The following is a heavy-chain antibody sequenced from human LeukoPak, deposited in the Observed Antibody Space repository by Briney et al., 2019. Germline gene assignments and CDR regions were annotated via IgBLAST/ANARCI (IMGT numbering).Heavy chain of an antibody. V-gene: IGHV4-34*01. J-gene: IGHJ6*02. D-gene: IGHD3-3*01. CDR3: ARGPPYDFWSGYSHYYYGMDV. CDR1: GGSFSGYY. CDR2: INHSGST. Sequence: SETLSLTCAVYGGSFSGYYWSWIRQPPGKGLEWIGEINHSGSTNYNPFLKSRVTISVDTSKNQFSLKLSSVTAADTAVYYCARGPPYDFWSGYSHYYYGMDVWGQGTTVTVSS.